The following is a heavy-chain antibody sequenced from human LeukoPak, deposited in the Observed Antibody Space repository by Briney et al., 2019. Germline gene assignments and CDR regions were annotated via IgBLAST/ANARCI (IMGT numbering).Heavy chain of an antibody. CDR2: MYTSGST. D-gene: IGHD3-22*01. CDR1: GGSISSYY. CDR3: ARVYYDSSGYYYYYYGMDV. V-gene: IGHV4-4*07. J-gene: IGHJ6*02. Sequence: SETLSLTCTVSGGSISSYYWSWIRQPAGKGLEWIGLMYTSGSTNYNPSLKSRVTMSLDTSKNQFSLKLSSVTAADTAVYYCARVYYDSSGYYYYYYGMDVWGQGTTVTVSS.